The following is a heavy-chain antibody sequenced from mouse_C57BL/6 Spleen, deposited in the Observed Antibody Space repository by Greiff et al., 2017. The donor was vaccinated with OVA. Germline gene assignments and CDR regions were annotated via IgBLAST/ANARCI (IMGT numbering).Heavy chain of an antibody. V-gene: IGHV1-64*01. CDR1: GYTFTSYW. D-gene: IGHD2-4*01. CDR3: ARRGGYYDYTYAMDY. CDR2: IHPNSGST. J-gene: IGHJ4*01. Sequence: QVHVKQPGAELVKPGASVKLSCKASGYTFTSYWMHWVKQRPGQGLEWIGMIHPNSGSTNYNEKFKSKATLTVDKSSSTAYMQLSSLTSEDSAVYYCARRGGYYDYTYAMDYWGQGTSVTVSS.